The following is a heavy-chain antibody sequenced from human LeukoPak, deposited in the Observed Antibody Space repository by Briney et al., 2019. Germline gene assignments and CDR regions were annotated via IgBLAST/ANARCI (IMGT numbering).Heavy chain of an antibody. V-gene: IGHV4-59*01. CDR3: AGRYCSGGSCFPDI. J-gene: IGHJ3*02. CDR1: GGSINNYY. CDR2: INYSGST. D-gene: IGHD2-15*01. Sequence: SATLSLTCTVSGGSINNYYWSWIRQPPGKGLEWIGYINYSGSTNYNPSLKSRVTISVDTSKNQFSLKLSSVTAAGTAVYYCAGRYCSGGSCFPDIWGQGTMVTVSS.